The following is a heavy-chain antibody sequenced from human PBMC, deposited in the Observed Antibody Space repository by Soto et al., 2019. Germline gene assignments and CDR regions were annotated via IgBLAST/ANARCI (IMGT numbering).Heavy chain of an antibody. V-gene: IGHV3-53*01. CDR2: MYSGGTA. J-gene: IGHJ4*02. Sequence: GGSLRLSCAASGFTVSTNYMSWVRQAPGKGLEWVSVMYSGGTANYADSVQGRFTISRDNSKNTLSLQMNSLRAEDTAVYYCARVRCSGSYCPFDYWGQGTLVTVSS. D-gene: IGHD1-26*01. CDR1: GFTVSTNY. CDR3: ARVRCSGSYCPFDY.